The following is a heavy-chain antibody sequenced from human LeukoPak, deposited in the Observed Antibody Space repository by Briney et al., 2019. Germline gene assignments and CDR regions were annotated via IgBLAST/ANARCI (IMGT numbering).Heavy chain of an antibody. Sequence: PGGSLRLSCEASGFIFSNYSMNWVRQAPGKGLEWVSYIRSSSTTIYYADSVRGRFTISRDNAKNSLYLQMNSLRAEDTAVYYCARAKRNGFDIWGQGTMVTVSS. CDR1: GFIFSNYS. V-gene: IGHV3-48*01. CDR2: IRSSSTTI. J-gene: IGHJ3*02. CDR3: ARAKRNGFDI.